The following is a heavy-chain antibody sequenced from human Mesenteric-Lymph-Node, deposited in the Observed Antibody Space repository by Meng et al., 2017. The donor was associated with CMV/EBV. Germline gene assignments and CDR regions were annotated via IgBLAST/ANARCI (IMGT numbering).Heavy chain of an antibody. J-gene: IGHJ5*02. CDR2: IAPSSAFT. CDR3: TKDAWNSPGWFDP. D-gene: IGHD1-1*01. Sequence: GESLKISCAASGFTVSSNYMSWVRQAPGKGLEWVSGIAPSSAFTYYTDSVKGRFTISRDNSKSTLYLEMSSLRPEDTAVYYCTKDAWNSPGWFDPWGQGTLVTVSS. V-gene: IGHV3-53*01. CDR1: GFTVSSNY.